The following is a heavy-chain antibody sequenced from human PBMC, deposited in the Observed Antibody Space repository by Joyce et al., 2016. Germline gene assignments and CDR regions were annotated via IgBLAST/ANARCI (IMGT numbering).Heavy chain of an antibody. D-gene: IGHD4-17*01. CDR1: GDTLKTIG. CDR2: ILPAFASV. CDR3: AKVGGYGDYGFFDS. Sequence: QVQLVHSGAEVQKPGSSVQISCKAYGDTLKTIGISWVRQTPGQGLEGMVNILPAFASVKFAQKLQGIVSITADEAMSTAYMELTRLTSEDTAVYYCAKVGGYGDYGFFDSWGQGTLVTVSS. J-gene: IGHJ4*02. V-gene: IGHV1-69*18.